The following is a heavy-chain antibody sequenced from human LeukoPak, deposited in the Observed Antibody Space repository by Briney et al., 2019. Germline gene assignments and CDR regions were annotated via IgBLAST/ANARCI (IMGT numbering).Heavy chain of an antibody. D-gene: IGHD6-13*01. J-gene: IGHJ4*02. CDR1: GGSTSSYY. Sequence: SETLSLTCTVSGGSTSSYYWSWIRQPPGKGLEWIGYIYYSGSTNYNPSLKSRVTISVDTSKNQFSLKLSSVTAADTAVYYCARGVKGSSWYYFDYWGQGTLVTVSS. V-gene: IGHV4-59*01. CDR3: ARGVKGSSWYYFDY. CDR2: IYYSGST.